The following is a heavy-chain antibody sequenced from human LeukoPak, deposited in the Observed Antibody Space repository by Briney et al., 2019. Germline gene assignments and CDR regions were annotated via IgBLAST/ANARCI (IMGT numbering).Heavy chain of an antibody. CDR3: ARLYYYNSGRSYPSIYFNY. CDR1: GFTFSTYS. Sequence: PGGSLRLSCSASGFTFSTYSMNWVRQAPGKGLEWVSCISSSGSTIYYADSVKGRFTISRDNAKNSLYLQMNSLRAEDTAKYYCARLYYYNSGRSYPSIYFNYWGQGTLVTVSS. J-gene: IGHJ4*02. D-gene: IGHD3-10*01. CDR2: ISSSGSTI. V-gene: IGHV3-48*04.